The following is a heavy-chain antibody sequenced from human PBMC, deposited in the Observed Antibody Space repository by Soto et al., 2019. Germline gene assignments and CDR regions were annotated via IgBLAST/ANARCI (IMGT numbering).Heavy chain of an antibody. J-gene: IGHJ4*02. Sequence: EVQLVESGGGLVQPGGSLRLSCAASGFTFSDHYMDWVRQAPGKGLEWVGRSRDKANDYTTNYAASVKGRFTISRDDSKNSLYLQMNSLKTEDTAVYYCASRDSGRYGARLDSWGQGTLVTVSS. CDR3: ASRDSGRYGARLDS. CDR1: GFTFSDHY. D-gene: IGHD1-26*01. CDR2: SRDKANDYTT. V-gene: IGHV3-72*01.